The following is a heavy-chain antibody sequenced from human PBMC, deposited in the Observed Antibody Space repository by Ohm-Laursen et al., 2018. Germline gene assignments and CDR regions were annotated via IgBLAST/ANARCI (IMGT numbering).Heavy chain of an antibody. Sequence: SLRLSCAASGFTFSDYYMSWIRQAPRRGLEWVSYISSSGSTIYYADSVKGRFTISRDNAKNSLYLQMNSLRAEDTAVYYCARVRCSGGSCYHDAFDIWGQGQWSPSLQ. CDR2: ISSSGSTI. J-gene: IGHJ3*02. CDR1: GFTFSDYY. CDR3: ARVRCSGGSCYHDAFDI. D-gene: IGHD2-15*01. V-gene: IGHV3-11*01.